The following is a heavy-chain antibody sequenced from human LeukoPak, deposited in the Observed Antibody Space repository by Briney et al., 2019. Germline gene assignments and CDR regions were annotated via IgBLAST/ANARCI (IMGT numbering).Heavy chain of an antibody. CDR1: GFTFSNYA. CDR3: AKGRYHLATVTLLDY. J-gene: IGHJ4*02. CDR2: ISYDGPNK. Sequence: PGGSLRLSCAASGFTFSNYAMHWVRQAPGKGLEWVAVISYDGPNKYYADSVKGRFTITRDNSKNTLYLQMNSLRAEDTAVYYCAKGRYHLATVTLLDYWGQGTLVTVSS. D-gene: IGHD4-17*01. V-gene: IGHV3-30*04.